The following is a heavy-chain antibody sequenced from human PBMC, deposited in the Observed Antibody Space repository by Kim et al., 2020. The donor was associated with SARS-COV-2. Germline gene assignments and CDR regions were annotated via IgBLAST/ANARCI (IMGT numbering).Heavy chain of an antibody. Sequence: SETLSLTCTVSGGSISSGGYYWSWIRQHPGKGLEWIGYIYYSGSTYYNPSLKSRVTISVDTSKNQFSLKLSSVTAADTAVYYCARDANSYKVALWGQGTLVTVSS. V-gene: IGHV4-31*03. CDR1: GGSISSGGYY. CDR3: ARDANSYKVAL. D-gene: IGHD5-18*01. J-gene: IGHJ4*02. CDR2: IYYSGST.